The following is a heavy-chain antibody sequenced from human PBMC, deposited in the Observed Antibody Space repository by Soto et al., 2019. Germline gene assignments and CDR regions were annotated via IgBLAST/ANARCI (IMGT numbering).Heavy chain of an antibody. CDR1: GFTFSNYA. CDR2: FSGSGDST. CDR3: AREDSIIIPAVSDF. Sequence: PGGSLRLSCAASGFTFSNYAMSWVRQAPGKGLEWVSAFSGSGDSTFYADSVKGRFTVSRDNSKKTLYLQLNSLRDEDTAVYYCAREDSIIIPAVSDFWGQGTLVTVSS. V-gene: IGHV3-23*01. J-gene: IGHJ4*02. D-gene: IGHD2-2*01.